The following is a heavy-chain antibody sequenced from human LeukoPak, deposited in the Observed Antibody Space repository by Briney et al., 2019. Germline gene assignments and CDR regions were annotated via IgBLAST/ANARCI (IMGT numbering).Heavy chain of an antibody. Sequence: ASVKVSCKASGGTFSSYAISWVRQAPGQGLEWMGGIIPIFGTANYARKFQGRVTITADESTSTAYMELSSLRSEDTAVYYCARDPGYSGYDGALLLGMDVWGQGTTVTVSS. D-gene: IGHD5-12*01. CDR3: ARDPGYSGYDGALLLGMDV. CDR2: IIPIFGTA. J-gene: IGHJ6*02. CDR1: GGTFSSYA. V-gene: IGHV1-69*13.